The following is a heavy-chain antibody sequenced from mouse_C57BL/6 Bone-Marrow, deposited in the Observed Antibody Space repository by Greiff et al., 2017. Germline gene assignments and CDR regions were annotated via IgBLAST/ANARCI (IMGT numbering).Heavy chain of an antibody. Sequence: VKLQQSGPGLVAPSQTLSITCTVSGFSLTSYSISWVRQPPGQGLEWLGVIWTGGGTTYYLALNSRLSIRKVNTKSKVFLKMNSLQTDDAARYYCARNGGDVGPVAYWGQGTLVTVSA. V-gene: IGHV2-9-1*01. CDR2: IWTGGGT. J-gene: IGHJ3*01. D-gene: IGHD2-13*01. CDR1: GFSLTSYS. CDR3: ARNGGDVGPVAY.